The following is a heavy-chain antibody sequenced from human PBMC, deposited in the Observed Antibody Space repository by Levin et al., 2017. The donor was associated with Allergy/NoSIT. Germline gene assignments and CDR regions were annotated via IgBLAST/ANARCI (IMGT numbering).Heavy chain of an antibody. CDR3: AREEGWGYHYGMDV. Sequence: SCAASGFTFTSFWMTWVRQAPGKGLEWVANIKVDGSETYYVDSVKGRFTISRDNAKNSVYLQMNSLRVDDTAVYYCAREEGWGYHYGMDVWGQGTTVTVSS. CDR1: GFTFTSFW. D-gene: IGHD6-19*01. J-gene: IGHJ6*02. CDR2: IKVDGSET. V-gene: IGHV3-7*01.